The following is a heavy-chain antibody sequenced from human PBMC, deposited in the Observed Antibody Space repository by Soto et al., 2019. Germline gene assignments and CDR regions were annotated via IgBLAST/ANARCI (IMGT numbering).Heavy chain of an antibody. V-gene: IGHV5-51*01. D-gene: IGHD1-7*01. Sequence: GASLRISGKGSGNRLITYWIGWVRQMNGKGLEWMGIIYPGDSDTRYSPSFQGQVTISADKSISTAYLQWSSLKASDTAMYYCARHRTSETDYYSFDIWGQGTMVTVSS. CDR2: IYPGDSDT. CDR3: ARHRTSETDYYSFDI. CDR1: GNRLITYW. J-gene: IGHJ3*02.